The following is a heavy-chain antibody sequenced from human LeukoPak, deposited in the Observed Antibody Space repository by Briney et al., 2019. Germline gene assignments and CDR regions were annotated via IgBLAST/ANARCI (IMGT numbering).Heavy chain of an antibody. D-gene: IGHD3-10*01. V-gene: IGHV4-59*01. CDR1: GGSISTYF. CDR2: ISYSGST. Sequence: SETLSLTCTVSGGSISTYFWSWIRQPPGKGLEWIGFISYSGSTNYNPSLKSRVTISVDTSKNQFSLKLSSVTAADTAVYYCAREYYYGSGPYWDAFDIWGQGTMVTVSS. J-gene: IGHJ3*02. CDR3: AREYYYGSGPYWDAFDI.